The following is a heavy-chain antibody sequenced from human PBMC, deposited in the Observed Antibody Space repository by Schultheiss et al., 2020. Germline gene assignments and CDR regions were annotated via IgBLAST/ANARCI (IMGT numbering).Heavy chain of an antibody. Sequence: ASVKVSCKASGYTFTSYDINWVRQATGQGLEWMGWMNPNSGNTGYAQKFQGRVTMTRNTSISTAYMELSSLRSEDTAVYYCARETRYFDWLAYWGQGTLVTVYS. CDR2: MNPNSGNT. D-gene: IGHD3-9*01. CDR3: ARETRYFDWLAY. J-gene: IGHJ4*02. V-gene: IGHV1-8*01. CDR1: GYTFTSYD.